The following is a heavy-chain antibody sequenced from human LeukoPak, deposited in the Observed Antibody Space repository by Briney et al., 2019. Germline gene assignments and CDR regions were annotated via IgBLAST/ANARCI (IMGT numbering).Heavy chain of an antibody. CDR3: ARGRYYFDSSGYDY. J-gene: IGHJ4*02. Sequence: SETLSLTCAVYGGSFSGYYWTWIRQPPGKGLEWIGEIIHDGSTNYNPSLKSRVTISVDTSKNHFSLKLRSMTAADTAVYYCARGRYYFDSSGYDYWAQGTLVTVSS. CDR2: IIHDGST. D-gene: IGHD3-22*01. V-gene: IGHV4-34*01. CDR1: GGSFSGYY.